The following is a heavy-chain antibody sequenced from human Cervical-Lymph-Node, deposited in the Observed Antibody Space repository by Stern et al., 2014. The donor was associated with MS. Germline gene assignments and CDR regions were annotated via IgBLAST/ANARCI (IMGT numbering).Heavy chain of an antibody. D-gene: IGHD4-23*01. CDR2: ISSGGSYI. J-gene: IGHJ4*02. V-gene: IGHV3-21*01. CDR1: GFTFSSYS. CDR3: ARGRGGNYRYYFDY. Sequence: EVHLVESGGGLVKPGGSLRLSCAASGFTFSSYSLNWVRQAPGKGLAWVASISSGGSYIYYADSLKGRFTISRDNAKNSLYLQMNSLRAEDTAVYYCARGRGGNYRYYFDYWGQGTLVTVSS.